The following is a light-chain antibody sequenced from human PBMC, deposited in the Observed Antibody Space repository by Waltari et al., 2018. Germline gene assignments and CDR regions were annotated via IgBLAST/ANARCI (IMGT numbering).Light chain of an antibody. CDR1: SSDVGGYNY. V-gene: IGLV2-11*01. J-gene: IGLJ3*02. Sequence: QSALTQPRSVSGSPGQSVTISCTGTSSDVGGYNYVSGYQHHPGKAPKLIIYDVTKRPSGVPDRFSASKSDNTASLTISGLQAEDEADYYCCSYAGSITFWVFGGGTKLTVL. CDR2: DVT. CDR3: CSYAGSITFWV.